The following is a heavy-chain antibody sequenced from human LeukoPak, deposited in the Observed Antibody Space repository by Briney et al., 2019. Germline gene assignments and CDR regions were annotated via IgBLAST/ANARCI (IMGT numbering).Heavy chain of an antibody. CDR2: MYPNSGNT. Sequence: GASVKVSCKASGYTFTSYDIDWVRQATGQGLEWMGWMYPNSGNTGYAQKFQGRVTMTRNTSISTAYMELSSLRSEDTAVYYCARVYGSGSRYYYYHYGMDVWGQGTTVTVSS. CDR3: ARVYGSGSRYYYYHYGMDV. V-gene: IGHV1-8*01. J-gene: IGHJ6*02. CDR1: GYTFTSYD. D-gene: IGHD3-10*01.